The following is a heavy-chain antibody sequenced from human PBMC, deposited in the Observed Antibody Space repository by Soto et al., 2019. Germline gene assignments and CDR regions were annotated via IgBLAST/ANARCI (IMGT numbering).Heavy chain of an antibody. CDR2: INDSGAT. CDR3: ARGFFRTLVRGYFFDS. V-gene: IGHV4-34*01. J-gene: IGHJ4*02. D-gene: IGHD6-13*01. CDR1: DGSLSDYY. Sequence: PSETLSLTCAVSDGSLSDYYWTWIRQAPGKGLEWIGEINDSGATNYNPSLRSRVTISIDTSNNLFSLKLTSVSAADSAIYYCARGFFRTLVRGYFFDSWGQGTLVTVSS.